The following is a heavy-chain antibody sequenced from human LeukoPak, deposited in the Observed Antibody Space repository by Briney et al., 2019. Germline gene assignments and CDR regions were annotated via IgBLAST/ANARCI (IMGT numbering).Heavy chain of an antibody. J-gene: IGHJ4*02. CDR3: ARADSSSWFDY. V-gene: IGHV3-11*05. Sequence: GGSLRLSCDASGFTFSDYYMTWIRQAPGKGLEWVSHISSSGNYRNYADSVKGRFTISRDNAKNSLYLQMNSLRAEDTAVYYSARADSSSWFDYWGQGALVTVSS. D-gene: IGHD6-13*01. CDR2: ISSSGNYR. CDR1: GFTFSDYY.